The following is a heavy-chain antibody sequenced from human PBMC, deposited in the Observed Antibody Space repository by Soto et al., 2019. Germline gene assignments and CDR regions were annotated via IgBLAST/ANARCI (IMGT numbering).Heavy chain of an antibody. J-gene: IGHJ5*02. V-gene: IGHV4-30-4*01. D-gene: IGHD4-17*01. Sequence: QVQLQESGPGLVKPSQTLSLTCTVSGGSISSGDYYWSWIRQPPGKGLEWIGYIYYSGSTYYNPSLKSRVTISVDTSKNQFSLKLSSVTAADTAVYYCARIGVGDYVLGWFDPWGQGTLVTVSS. CDR2: IYYSGST. CDR1: GGSISSGDYY. CDR3: ARIGVGDYVLGWFDP.